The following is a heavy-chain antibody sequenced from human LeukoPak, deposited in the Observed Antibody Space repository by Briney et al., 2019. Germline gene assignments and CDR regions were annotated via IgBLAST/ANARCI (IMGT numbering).Heavy chain of an antibody. J-gene: IGHJ2*01. CDR3: ARQGGQWLLFDL. V-gene: IGHV4-59*08. CDR1: GGSISSHY. CDR2: IYYQSGST. D-gene: IGHD6-19*01. Sequence: SETLSLTCTVSGGSISSHYWNWIRQAPGKGLEWLGYIYYQSGSTDYNPSLKSRGTVSVDTSKNRFSLKLRSVTAADTAVYYCARQGGQWLLFDLWGRGTLVTVSS.